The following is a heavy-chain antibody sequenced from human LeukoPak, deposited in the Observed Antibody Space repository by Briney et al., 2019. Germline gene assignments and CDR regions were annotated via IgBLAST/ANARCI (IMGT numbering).Heavy chain of an antibody. V-gene: IGHV3-30*18. D-gene: IGHD6-19*01. CDR1: GFTFSSYG. Sequence: PGGSLRLSCAASGFTFSSYGMHWVRQAPGKGLEWVAVISYDGSNKYYADSVKGRFTISRDNSKNTLYLQMNSLRAEDTAVYYCAKDSSGWPFDYWGQGTLVTVSS. CDR3: AKDSSGWPFDY. CDR2: ISYDGSNK. J-gene: IGHJ4*02.